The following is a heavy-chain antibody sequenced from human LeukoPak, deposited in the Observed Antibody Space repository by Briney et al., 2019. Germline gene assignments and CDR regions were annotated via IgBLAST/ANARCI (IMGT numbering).Heavy chain of an antibody. J-gene: IGHJ4*02. V-gene: IGHV4-4*07. CDR2: LYPTGSA. CDR3: ARDLAVAGTVAALGY. CDR1: GGSISSYY. D-gene: IGHD6-19*01. Sequence: SETLSLTCTVSGGSISSYYWSWSRQPAGKGLEWIGRLYPTGSADYNPSLTSRVALSVDTSKNQFSLNLDSVTAADTAVYYCARDLAVAGTVAALGYWGQGTQVTVSS.